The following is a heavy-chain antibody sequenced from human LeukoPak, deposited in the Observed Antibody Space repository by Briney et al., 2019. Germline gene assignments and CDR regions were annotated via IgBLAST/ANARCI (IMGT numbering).Heavy chain of an antibody. CDR1: GGTFSSYA. V-gene: IGHV1-69*05. D-gene: IGHD3-22*01. Sequence: SVKVSCKASGGTFSSYAISWVRQAPGQGLEWMGGIIPIFGTANYAQKFQGRVTITTDESTRTAYMELSSLRSEDTAVYYCARASYYYDSSGYYFNWFDPWGQGTLVTVSS. CDR3: ARASYYYDSSGYYFNWFDP. J-gene: IGHJ5*02. CDR2: IIPIFGTA.